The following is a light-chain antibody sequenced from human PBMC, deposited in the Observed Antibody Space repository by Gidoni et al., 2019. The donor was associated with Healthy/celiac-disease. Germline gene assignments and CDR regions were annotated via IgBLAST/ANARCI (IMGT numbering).Light chain of an antibody. CDR1: QSVSSY. CDR2: DAS. V-gene: IGKV3-11*01. Sequence: ELVFTQSPATLSLSPGERATLSCRASQSVSSYLAWYQQKPGQAPRLLIYDASNRATGIPARFSGSGSGTDFTLTISSLEPEDFAVYYCQQRSNWPLTFXGXTKVEIK. J-gene: IGKJ4*01. CDR3: QQRSNWPLT.